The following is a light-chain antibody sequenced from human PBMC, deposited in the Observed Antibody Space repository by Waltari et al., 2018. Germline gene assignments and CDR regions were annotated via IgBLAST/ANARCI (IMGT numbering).Light chain of an antibody. Sequence: DIVMTQSPDSLAVSLGERATINCKSSQTVLYSSNNNNYLAWYQQKPGQPPKLLIYWASTRESGVPDRFSGRGSGTDFTLTISSLQAEDVAVYYCQQYYTTEWTFGQGTKVEIK. CDR2: WAS. J-gene: IGKJ1*01. V-gene: IGKV4-1*01. CDR1: QTVLYSSNNNNY. CDR3: QQYYTTEWT.